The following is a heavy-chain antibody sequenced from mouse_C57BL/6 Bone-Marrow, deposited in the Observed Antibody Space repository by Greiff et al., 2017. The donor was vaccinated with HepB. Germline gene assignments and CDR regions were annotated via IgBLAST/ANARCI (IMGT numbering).Heavy chain of an antibody. CDR2: ISDGGSYT. V-gene: IGHV5-4*01. D-gene: IGHD3-2*02. J-gene: IGHJ4*01. CDR1: GFTFSSYA. Sequence: EVQLVESGGGLVKPGGSLKLSCAASGFTFSSYAMSWVRQTPEKRLEWVATISDGGSYTYYPDNVKGRFTISRDNAKNNLYLQMSHLKSEDTAMYYCARATAQAYYWGQGTSVTVSS. CDR3: ARATAQAYY.